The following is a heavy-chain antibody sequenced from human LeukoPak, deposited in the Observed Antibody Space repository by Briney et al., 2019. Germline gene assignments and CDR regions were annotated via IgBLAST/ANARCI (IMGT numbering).Heavy chain of an antibody. CDR3: AREGVGATTGE. V-gene: IGHV3-21*01. J-gene: IGHJ4*02. CDR2: ISSSSYI. CDR1: GFTFSSYS. D-gene: IGHD1-26*01. Sequence: GGSLRLSCAASGFTFSSYSMNWVRQAPGKGLEWVSSISSSSYIYYADSVKGRFTISRDNAKNSLYLQMNSLRAEDTAVYYCAREGVGATTGEWGQGTLVTVSS.